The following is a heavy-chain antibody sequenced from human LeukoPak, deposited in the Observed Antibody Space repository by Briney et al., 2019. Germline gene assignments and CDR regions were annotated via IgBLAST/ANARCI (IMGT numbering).Heavy chain of an antibody. CDR3: AKGGGDYCNSISCYINGDY. CDR1: GFTFSSYA. CDR2: ISGSGGGT. J-gene: IGHJ4*02. V-gene: IGHV3-23*01. D-gene: IGHD2-2*02. Sequence: PGGSLRLSCAASGFTFSSYAMSWVRQAPGKGLEWVSGISGSGGGTYYADSVKGRFTISRDNSKNTLYLQMNSLRAEDTAVYYCAKGGGDYCNSISCYINGDYWGQGTLVTVSS.